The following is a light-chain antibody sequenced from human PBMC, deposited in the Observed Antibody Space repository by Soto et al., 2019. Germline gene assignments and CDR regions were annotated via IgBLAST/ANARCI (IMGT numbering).Light chain of an antibody. Sequence: DIQMTQSPSSLSASVGDRVAITCRASQGISNYLAWYQQKPGKVPKLLLYAASTLQSGVPSRFSGSGSGTDFTLTISSLQPEDFATYSCQKHNSAPFTFGPETKVHIK. CDR1: QGISNY. J-gene: IGKJ3*01. CDR3: QKHNSAPFT. V-gene: IGKV1-27*01. CDR2: AAS.